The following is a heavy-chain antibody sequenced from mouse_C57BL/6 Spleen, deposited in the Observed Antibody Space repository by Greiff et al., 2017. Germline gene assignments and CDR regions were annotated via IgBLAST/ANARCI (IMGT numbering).Heavy chain of an antibody. CDR3: ARDRLDSSGLAY. V-gene: IGHV5-4*01. D-gene: IGHD3-2*02. J-gene: IGHJ3*01. CDR2: ISDGGSYT. CDR1: GFTFSSYA. Sequence: EVQGVEPGGGLVKPGGSLKLSCAASGFTFSSYAMSWVRPTPEKRLEWVATISDGGSYTYYPDTVKGRFTISRDNAKNNLYLQMSHLKSEDTAMYYCARDRLDSSGLAYWGQGTLVTVSA.